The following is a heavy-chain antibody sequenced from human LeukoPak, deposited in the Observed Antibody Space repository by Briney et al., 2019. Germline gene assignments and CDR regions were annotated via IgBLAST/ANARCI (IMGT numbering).Heavy chain of an antibody. CDR1: GSSISSYY. CDR2: IYYSGST. D-gene: IGHD2-15*01. Sequence: SETLSLTCTVSGSSISSYYWSWIRQPPGKGLEWIGYIYYSGSTNYNPSLKSRVTISADTSKNQFSLKLSSVTAADTAVYYCARVPVIEVAATNWFDPWGQGTLVTVSS. CDR3: ARVPVIEVAATNWFDP. J-gene: IGHJ5*02. V-gene: IGHV4-59*01.